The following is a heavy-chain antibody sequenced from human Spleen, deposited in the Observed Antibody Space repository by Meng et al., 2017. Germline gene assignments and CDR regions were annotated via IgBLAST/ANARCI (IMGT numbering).Heavy chain of an antibody. J-gene: IGHJ4*02. Sequence: VQLVQPCAQVKKPGAAVKVSCKASGYTFPDYWLHWVRRAPGQGLEWMGRINPKSGDTHYAQRFQGRVTMTGDTSISTAYMELSGLRSDDTAMYYCARDEDISAAGKLFGDYWGQGTLVTVSS. CDR3: ARDEDISAAGKLFGDY. CDR1: GYTFPDYW. CDR2: INPKSGDT. V-gene: IGHV1-2*06. D-gene: IGHD6-13*01.